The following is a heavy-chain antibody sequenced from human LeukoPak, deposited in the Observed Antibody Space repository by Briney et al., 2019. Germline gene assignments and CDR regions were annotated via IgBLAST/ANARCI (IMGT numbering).Heavy chain of an antibody. V-gene: IGHV4-38-2*02. CDR3: ARVSGDSSNYLVAFHI. CDR1: GYSISSGYY. CDR2: IYHSGNT. Sequence: PSETLSLTCTVFGYSISSGYYWGWIRQPPGKGLEWIGTIYHSGNTYYNPSLQSRVTISVDTSKNQFSLKLSSVTAADTGVYYCARVSGDSSNYLVAFHIWGQGTMVTVSS. J-gene: IGHJ3*02. D-gene: IGHD3-22*01.